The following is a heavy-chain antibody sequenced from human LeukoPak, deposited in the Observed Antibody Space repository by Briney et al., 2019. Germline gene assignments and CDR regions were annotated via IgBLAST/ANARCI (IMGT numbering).Heavy chain of an antibody. Sequence: GGSLRLSCAASGLSLNSYAIHWVRQAPGKGLEWVTAISYDGSNKHYADSVRGRFTISRDNSKNTLYLQMNSLRSDDTAVYYCAQGGSEIYYFYHGMDVWGRGTTVTVSS. J-gene: IGHJ6*02. CDR3: AQGGSEIYYFYHGMDV. V-gene: IGHV3-30*03. CDR2: ISYDGSNK. D-gene: IGHD3-10*01. CDR1: GLSLNSYA.